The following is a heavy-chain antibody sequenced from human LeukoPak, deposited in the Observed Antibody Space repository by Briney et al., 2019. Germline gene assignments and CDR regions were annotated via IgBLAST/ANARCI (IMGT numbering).Heavy chain of an antibody. J-gene: IGHJ4*02. CDR3: AKYCGGDCFRNFDC. CDR2: IGPTGHDI. D-gene: IGHD2-21*02. Sequence: GGSLRLSCAASGFTFDTYAMTWVRQAPGRGLEWVTVIGPTGHDIHYADSVKGRFTNSRDNSQNALYLQMNGLRAEDTAVYYCAKYCGGDCFRNFDCWGQGTLVTVSS. CDR1: GFTFDTYA. V-gene: IGHV3-23*01.